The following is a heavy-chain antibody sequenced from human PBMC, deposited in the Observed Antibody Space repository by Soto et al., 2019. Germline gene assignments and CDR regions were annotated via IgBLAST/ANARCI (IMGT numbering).Heavy chain of an antibody. CDR3: ARGPRGWYGFDY. Sequence: EVQLVESGGGLVQPGGSLRLSCAGSGFALSSSWMHWVRQDPGKGLVWVSRINFDGGSTDYADSVRGRFTISRDNAKNTLYLEMNSLRADDTAVYHCARGPRGWYGFDYWGQGTLVTVSS. J-gene: IGHJ4*02. CDR2: INFDGGST. CDR1: GFALSSSW. D-gene: IGHD6-19*01. V-gene: IGHV3-74*01.